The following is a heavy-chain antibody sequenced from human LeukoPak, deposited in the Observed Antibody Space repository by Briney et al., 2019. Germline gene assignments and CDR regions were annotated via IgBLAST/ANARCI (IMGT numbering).Heavy chain of an antibody. CDR1: GGSISSGGYY. D-gene: IGHD1-26*01. Sequence: SETLSLTCTVSGGSISSGGYYWSWIRQHPGEGLEWIGYIYYTGTTYYNPSLKSRVTISVDRSKNQFSLKLSSVTAADTAVYYCARGRYSGSYCDYWGQGTLVTVSS. J-gene: IGHJ4*02. CDR2: IYYTGTT. CDR3: ARGRYSGSYCDY. V-gene: IGHV4-31*03.